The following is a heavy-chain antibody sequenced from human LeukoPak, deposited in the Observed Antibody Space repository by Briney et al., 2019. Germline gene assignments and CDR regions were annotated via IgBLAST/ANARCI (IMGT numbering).Heavy chain of an antibody. D-gene: IGHD6-13*01. J-gene: IGHJ4*02. CDR3: ATGIAAAGGFNY. Sequence: AESLKISCKGSGYTFTSYWIGWVRQMPGKGLEWMGIVYPGDSDTRYSPSLQGQVTISADKSNSTAYLQWSSLKASDTAMYYCATGIAAAGGFNYWGQGTQVTVSS. V-gene: IGHV5-51*01. CDR2: VYPGDSDT. CDR1: GYTFTSYW.